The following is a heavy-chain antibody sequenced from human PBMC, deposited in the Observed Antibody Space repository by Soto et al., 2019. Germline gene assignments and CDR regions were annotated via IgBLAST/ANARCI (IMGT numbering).Heavy chain of an antibody. CDR1: GFTFTSYA. D-gene: IGHD3-10*01. CDR3: ARVPPGGNSAGDYYIQHYDS. Sequence: GASVKVSCKSSGFTFTSYAIHWLRQAPGQRPQGMGWINGGSGNTKYSQDFQGRVTFTRDTFATTAYLKLSSLRSEDTAVYYCARVPPGGNSAGDYYIQHYDSWGQGTPVTVSS. V-gene: IGHV1-3*01. J-gene: IGHJ4*02. CDR2: INGGSGNT.